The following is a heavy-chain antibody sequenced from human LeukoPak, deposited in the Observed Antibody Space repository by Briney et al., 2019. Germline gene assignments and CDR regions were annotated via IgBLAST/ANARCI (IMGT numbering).Heavy chain of an antibody. Sequence: GGSLRLSCAASGFTFSSYSMNWVRQAPGKGLEWVSSISSSSSYIYYADSVKGRFTISRDNAKNSLYLQMNSLRAEDTAVYYCARDKDYSEGSGYYYYGMDVWGQGTTVTVSS. D-gene: IGHD4-11*01. CDR1: GFTFSSYS. CDR3: ARDKDYSEGSGYYYYGMDV. V-gene: IGHV3-21*01. CDR2: ISSSSSYI. J-gene: IGHJ6*02.